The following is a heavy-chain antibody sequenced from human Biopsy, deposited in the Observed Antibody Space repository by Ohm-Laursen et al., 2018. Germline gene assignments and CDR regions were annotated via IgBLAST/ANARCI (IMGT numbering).Heavy chain of an antibody. CDR1: GYPVTNDYY. Sequence: SDTLSLTCAVSGYPVTNDYYWGWIRQPPGKGLEWIGNIYYDGITYYNPSLKSRVAMSVDTSKNQFSLRLASVTAADTAVYYCARVAGGYAYYYGMDVWGQGTTVTVSS. CDR3: ARVAGGYAYYYGMDV. V-gene: IGHV4-38-2*01. J-gene: IGHJ6*02. D-gene: IGHD5-12*01. CDR2: IYYDGIT.